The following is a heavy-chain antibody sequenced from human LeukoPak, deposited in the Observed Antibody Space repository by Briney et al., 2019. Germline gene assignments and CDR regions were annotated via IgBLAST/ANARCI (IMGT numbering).Heavy chain of an antibody. CDR2: ISDSGGST. D-gene: IGHD6-13*01. J-gene: IGHJ4*02. CDR3: AKWIAAAGNDDY. V-gene: IGHV3-23*01. Sequence: GGTLRLSCAASGFTFSSYGMSWVRQAPGEGLEWVSAISDSGGSTYYTDSVKGRFTISRDNSKNTLYLQMNSLRAEDTAVYYCAKWIAAAGNDDYWGQGTLVTVSS. CDR1: GFTFSSYG.